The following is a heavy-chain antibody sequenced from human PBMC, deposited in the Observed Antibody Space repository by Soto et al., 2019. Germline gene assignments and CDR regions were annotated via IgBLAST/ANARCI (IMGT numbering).Heavy chain of an antibody. J-gene: IGHJ3*02. Sequence: PGESLKISCKGSGYSFTSYWIGWVRQMPGKGLEWMGIIYPGDSDTRYSPSFQGQVTISADKSISTAYLQWSSLKASDTAMYYCARRKFSGGSSYTDAFYIWGQGTMVTVSS. CDR1: GYSFTSYW. V-gene: IGHV5-51*01. CDR3: ARRKFSGGSSYTDAFYI. D-gene: IGHD2-15*01. CDR2: IYPGDSDT.